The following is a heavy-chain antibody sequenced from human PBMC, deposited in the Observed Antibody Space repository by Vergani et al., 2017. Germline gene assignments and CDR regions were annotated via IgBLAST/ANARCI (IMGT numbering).Heavy chain of an antibody. CDR3: ARDREYYDFWSGYYTEYAFDI. J-gene: IGHJ3*02. CDR1: GFTFSSYA. Sequence: EVQLLESGGGLVQPGGSLRLSCAASGFTFSSYAMSWVRQAPGKGLEWVSAISGSGGSTYYADSVKGRFTISRDNSKNTLYLQMNSLRAEDTAVYYCARDREYYDFWSGYYTEYAFDIWGQGTMVTVSS. V-gene: IGHV3-23*01. D-gene: IGHD3-3*01. CDR2: ISGSGGST.